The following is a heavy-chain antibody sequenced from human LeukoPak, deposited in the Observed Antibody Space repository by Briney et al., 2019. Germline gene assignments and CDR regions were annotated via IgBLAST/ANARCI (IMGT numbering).Heavy chain of an antibody. D-gene: IGHD5-24*01. J-gene: IGHJ2*01. Sequence: SETLSLTCTVSGGSISSSSYYWGWIRQPPGKGLEWIGSIYYSGSTYYNPSLKSRVTMSVDTSNNQFSLKLSSVTAADTALYYCARGIWEMATIPYWYFDIWGRGTLVTVSS. CDR2: IYYSGST. V-gene: IGHV4-39*07. CDR3: ARGIWEMATIPYWYFDI. CDR1: GGSISSSSYY.